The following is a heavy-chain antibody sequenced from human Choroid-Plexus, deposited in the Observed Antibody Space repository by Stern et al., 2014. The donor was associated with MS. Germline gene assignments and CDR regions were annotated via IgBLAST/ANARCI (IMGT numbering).Heavy chain of an antibody. V-gene: IGHV3-30*18. CDR3: AKDRQYLTYFFDH. D-gene: IGHD2/OR15-2a*01. J-gene: IGHJ5*02. CDR1: GFTLGSCA. CDR2: VSYDGSNK. Sequence: VQLVESGGGVVQPGRPLRLSCVASGFTLGSCAMHWVRQAPRKGLERVAGVSYDGSNKYYADSVKGRFTISRDNSQNTLYMQMSSLRPEDTAVYYCAKDRQYLTYFFDHWGQGSLVTVSS.